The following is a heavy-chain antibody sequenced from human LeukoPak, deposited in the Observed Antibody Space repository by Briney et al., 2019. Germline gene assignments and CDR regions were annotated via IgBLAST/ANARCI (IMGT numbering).Heavy chain of an antibody. CDR2: IYYSGST. D-gene: IGHD1-26*01. Sequence: SETLSLTCTVSGGSISSSSYYWGWIRQPPGKGLEWIGSIYYSGSTYYNPSLKSRVTISVDTSKNQFSLKLSSVTAADTAVYYCARGIRGSYYPDAFDIWGQGTMVTVSS. CDR3: ARGIRGSYYPDAFDI. J-gene: IGHJ3*02. V-gene: IGHV4-39*07. CDR1: GGSISSSSYY.